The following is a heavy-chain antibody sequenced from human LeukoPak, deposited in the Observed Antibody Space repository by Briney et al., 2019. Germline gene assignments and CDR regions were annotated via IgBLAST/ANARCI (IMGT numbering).Heavy chain of an antibody. J-gene: IGHJ5*02. D-gene: IGHD2-15*01. CDR3: ARQVASWFDP. V-gene: IGHV3-21*01. CDR1: GFTFSSYS. Sequence: GGSLRLSCAASGFTFSSYSMNWVPQARGKGLECVSSISSSSSYIYYADSVKGRFTISRDNDKNSLYLQMNSLKAEDTAVYYCARQVASWFDPWGQGTLVTVSS. CDR2: ISSSSSYI.